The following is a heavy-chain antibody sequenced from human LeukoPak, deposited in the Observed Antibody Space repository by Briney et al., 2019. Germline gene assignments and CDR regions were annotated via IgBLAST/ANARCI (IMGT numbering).Heavy chain of an antibody. CDR3: AREASGNYHVFDS. V-gene: IGHV3-11*04. D-gene: IGHD1-26*01. Sequence: GGSLRLSCEASGFSFSNYFMSWIRQAPGKGLEWVSYITNSGRSTNYADAVKGRFTFSRDNAKKSIYLEMTDLRAEDTGVYYCAREASGNYHVFDSWGQGTLVTVSS. CDR1: GFSFSNYF. CDR2: ITNSGRST. J-gene: IGHJ4*02.